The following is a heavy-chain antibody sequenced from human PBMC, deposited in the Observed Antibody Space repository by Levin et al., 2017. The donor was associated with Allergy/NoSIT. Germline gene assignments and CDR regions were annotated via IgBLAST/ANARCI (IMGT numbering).Heavy chain of an antibody. CDR3: VRAPIYFGSGRNNFDI. Sequence: PWASVKVSCKASGYTLTSYYMHWVRQAPGQGLEWMGIINPSGGSTSYAQNFQGRVTLTRDTSTSTVYMELSSLRSEDTAVYYCVRAPIYFGSGRNNFDIWGQGTMVTVSS. D-gene: IGHD3-10*01. V-gene: IGHV1-46*03. J-gene: IGHJ3*02. CDR2: INPSGGST. CDR1: GYTLTSYY.